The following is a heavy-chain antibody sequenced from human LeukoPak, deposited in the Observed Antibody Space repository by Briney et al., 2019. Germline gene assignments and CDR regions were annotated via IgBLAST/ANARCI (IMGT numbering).Heavy chain of an antibody. CDR1: GFTVSSNY. V-gene: IGHV3-53*01. D-gene: IGHD3-3*01. J-gene: IGHJ3*02. CDR2: IYSGGST. Sequence: GGSLRLSCAASGFTVSSNYMSWVRQAPGKGLEWVSVIYSGGSTYYADSVKGRFTISRDNSKNTLYLQMNSLRAEDTAVYYCARGIGDDFGPHGAFDIWGQGTMVTVSS. CDR3: ARGIGDDFGPHGAFDI.